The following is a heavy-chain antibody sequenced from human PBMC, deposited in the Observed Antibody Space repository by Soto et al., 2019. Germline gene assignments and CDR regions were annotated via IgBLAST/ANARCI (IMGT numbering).Heavy chain of an antibody. CDR1: GGTFSSYP. Sequence: QVQLVQSGAEVKRPGSSVKVSCKAPGGTFSSYPITWVRQAPGQGLGWMGGTNGKLGTGNYAQKFRGRLTITTDISTTTADMELSSLTSEDTAVYYGARRDSHGFLRYFGNWGQGTLGTVSS. V-gene: IGHV1-69*06. CDR2: TNGKLGTG. D-gene: IGHD4-17*01. J-gene: IGHJ4*02. CDR3: ARRDSHGFLRYFGN.